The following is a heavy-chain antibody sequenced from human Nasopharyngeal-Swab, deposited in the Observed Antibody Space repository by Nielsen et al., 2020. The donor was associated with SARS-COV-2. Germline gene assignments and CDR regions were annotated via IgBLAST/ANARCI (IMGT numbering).Heavy chain of an antibody. CDR1: GFTFNNYN. CDR2: ISSSSSYI. CDR3: ARDGLDYDFWSAYFMDV. V-gene: IGHV3-21*01. J-gene: IGHJ6*02. D-gene: IGHD3-3*01. Sequence: GGSLRLSCAASGFTFNNYNFNWVRQAQGKGLDWVSSISSSSSYIYYADSVKGRFTIPRDNAKNSLYLQMNSLRAEDTAVYYCARDGLDYDFWSAYFMDVWGQGTTVTVSS.